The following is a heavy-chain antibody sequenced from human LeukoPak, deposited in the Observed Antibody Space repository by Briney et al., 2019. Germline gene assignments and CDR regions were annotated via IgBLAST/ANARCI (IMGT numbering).Heavy chain of an antibody. CDR2: IYHSGST. D-gene: IGHD5-18*01. Sequence: PSETLSLTCTVSGYSISSGYYWGWIRQPPGKGLEWIGSIYHSGSTYYNPSLKSRVTISVDTSKNQFSLKLSSVTAADTAVYCCARRRDTYNYYYYYYMDVRGKGTTVTISS. CDR1: GYSISSGYY. J-gene: IGHJ6*03. V-gene: IGHV4-38-2*02. CDR3: ARRRDTYNYYYYYYMDV.